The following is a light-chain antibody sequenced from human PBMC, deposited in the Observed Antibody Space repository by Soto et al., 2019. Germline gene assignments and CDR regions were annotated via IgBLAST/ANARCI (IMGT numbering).Light chain of an antibody. V-gene: IGKV3-20*01. CDR3: QPYGSSPRT. CDR1: QSVSSSY. Sequence: EIVLTQSPGTLSLSPGERAPLSCRASQSVSSSYSAWYQQKPGQAPRLLIYGASSRATGIPDRFSGSGSGTDFTLTISRLEPEDFAVYYCQPYGSSPRTCGQGTNVEIK. CDR2: GAS. J-gene: IGKJ1*01.